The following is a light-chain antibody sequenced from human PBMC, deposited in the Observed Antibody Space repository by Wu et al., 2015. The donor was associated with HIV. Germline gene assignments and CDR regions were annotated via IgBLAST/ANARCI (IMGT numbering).Light chain of an antibody. CDR3: QKYNSAPRT. CDR2: SAS. Sequence: DIQMTQSPSSLSASVGDRVTTTCRASQAISYYLAWYQQKPGRLPELLIYSASTLRSGVPSRFSGSGSGTDFTLTISSLQPEDVATYYCQKYNSAPRTFGQGTKVEIK. J-gene: IGKJ1*01. V-gene: IGKV1-27*01. CDR1: QAISYY.